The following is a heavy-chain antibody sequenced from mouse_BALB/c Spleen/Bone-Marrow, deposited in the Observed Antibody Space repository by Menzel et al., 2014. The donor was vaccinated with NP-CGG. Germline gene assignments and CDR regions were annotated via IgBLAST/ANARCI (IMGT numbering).Heavy chain of an antibody. D-gene: IGHD2-4*01. CDR1: GFTSSSYG. J-gene: IGHJ2*01. V-gene: IGHV5-6*01. CDR3: ARQTYYDYDGYFDY. Sequence: EVHLVESGGDLVKPGGSLKLSCAASGFTSSSYGMSWVRQTPDKRLEWGTTISSGGSYTYYPDSVKGRFTISRDSAKNPLYLQMSSLKSEDTAMYYCARQTYYDYDGYFDYWGQGTTLTVSS. CDR2: ISSGGSYT.